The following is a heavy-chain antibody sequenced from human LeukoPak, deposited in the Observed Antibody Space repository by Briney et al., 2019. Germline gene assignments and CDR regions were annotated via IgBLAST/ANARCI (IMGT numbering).Heavy chain of an antibody. J-gene: IGHJ6*03. CDR1: GFTFSDYY. V-gene: IGHV3-11*04. Sequence: GGSLRLSCAASGFTFSDYYMSWIRQAPGKGLEWVSFIGSSGSTIYYADSVKGRFTISRDNAKNSLYLQMNSLRAEDTAVYYCARILTDHYYYYYMDVWGKGTTVTVSS. CDR3: ARILTDHYYYYYMDV. CDR2: IGSSGSTI.